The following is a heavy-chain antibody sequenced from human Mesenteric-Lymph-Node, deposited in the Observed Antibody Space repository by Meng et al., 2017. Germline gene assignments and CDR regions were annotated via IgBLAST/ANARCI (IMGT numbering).Heavy chain of an antibody. CDR1: GYTVTGYY. CDR2: INPNSGGT. V-gene: IGHV1-2*06. Sequence: QVQRVQTGACVKKPCASVKVSCKASGYTVTGYYMHWVRQAPGQGLEWMGRINPNSGGTNYAQKLQGRVTMTRDTSISTAYMVLCTLRSADTAVYYCARDNGDYPFGYWGQGTLVTVSS. D-gene: IGHD4-17*01. CDR3: ARDNGDYPFGY. J-gene: IGHJ4*02.